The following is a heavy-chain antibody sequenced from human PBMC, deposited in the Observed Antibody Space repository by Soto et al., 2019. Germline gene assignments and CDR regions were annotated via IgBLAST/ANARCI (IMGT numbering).Heavy chain of an antibody. CDR1: GFTFRNYN. D-gene: IGHD2-21*01. CDR3: ARDIASPGGDYFDS. Sequence: EVQLVESGGGLVKAGGSLRLFCTASGFTFRNYNMNWVRQAPGKGLEWVSSISTGGAYMFYADSVKGRFTISRANAQNSLCLQIDGPGAEDTAVYYCARDIASPGGDYFDSWGQGTLVTVSS. CDR2: ISTGGAYM. V-gene: IGHV3-21*06. J-gene: IGHJ4*02.